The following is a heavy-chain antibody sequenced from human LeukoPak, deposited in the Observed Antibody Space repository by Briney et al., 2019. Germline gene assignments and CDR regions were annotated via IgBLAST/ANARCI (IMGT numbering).Heavy chain of an antibody. D-gene: IGHD2-15*01. CDR1: GGTFSSYA. Sequence: ASVKVSCKASGGTFSSYASSCVRQAPGQGLKWMGGIIPIFGTANYAQKFQGRVTTTADKSTSTAYMELSSLRSEDTAVYYCATRNKDIVVDDSPVMDVWGKGTTVTVSS. CDR3: ATRNKDIVVDDSPVMDV. V-gene: IGHV1-69*06. CDR2: IIPIFGTA. J-gene: IGHJ6*04.